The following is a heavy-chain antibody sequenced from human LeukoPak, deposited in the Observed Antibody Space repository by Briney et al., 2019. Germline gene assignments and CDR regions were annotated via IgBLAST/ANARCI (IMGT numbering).Heavy chain of an antibody. Sequence: PGGSLRLSCAASGFTFSSYGMHWVRQAPGKGLEWVAFIRYDGGNKYYADSVKGRFTISRDNSKNTLYLQMNSLRAEDTAVYYCAKDEDIVVVPTPETLDYWGQGTLVTVSS. J-gene: IGHJ4*02. CDR2: IRYDGGNK. CDR1: GFTFSSYG. D-gene: IGHD2-2*01. CDR3: AKDEDIVVVPTPETLDY. V-gene: IGHV3-30*02.